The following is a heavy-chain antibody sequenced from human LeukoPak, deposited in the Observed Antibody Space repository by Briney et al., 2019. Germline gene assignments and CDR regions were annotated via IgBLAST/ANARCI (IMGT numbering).Heavy chain of an antibody. CDR3: ARENRGPLVGAGRVELVY. V-gene: IGHV1-69*01. CDR1: GGTFSSYA. Sequence: GSSVKVSCKASGGTFSSYAISWVRQAPGQGLEWMGGIIPIFGTANYAQKFQGRVTITADESTSTAYMELSSLRSEDTAVYYCARENRGPLVGAGRVELVYWGQGTLVTVSS. J-gene: IGHJ4*02. D-gene: IGHD1-26*01. CDR2: IIPIFGTA.